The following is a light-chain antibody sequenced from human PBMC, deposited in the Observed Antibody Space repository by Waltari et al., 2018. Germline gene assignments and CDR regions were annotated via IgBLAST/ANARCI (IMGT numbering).Light chain of an antibody. CDR3: CSYAGSYTSSGV. Sequence: QSALTQPRSVSGSPGQSVTISCTGTSSDVGGYNYVSWYQQHPGKAPKLMIYDVSKRPSGVPDRFSGSKPGNTASLTISGLQAEDEADYYCCSYAGSYTSSGVFGTGTKVTVL. CDR2: DVS. V-gene: IGLV2-11*01. CDR1: SSDVGGYNY. J-gene: IGLJ1*01.